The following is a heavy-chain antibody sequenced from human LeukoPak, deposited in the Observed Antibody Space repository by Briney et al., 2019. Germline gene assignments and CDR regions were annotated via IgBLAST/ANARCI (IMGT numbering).Heavy chain of an antibody. V-gene: IGHV3-23*01. Sequence: GGSLRLSCAASGFTFSSYAMSWVRQAPGKGLEWVSAISGSGGSTYYADSVKGRFTISRDNSKNTLYLQMNSLRAEDTAVYYCAKGPVRLGELSQFDYWGQGTLVTVSS. J-gene: IGHJ4*02. CDR3: AKGPVRLGELSQFDY. D-gene: IGHD3-16*02. CDR2: ISGSGGST. CDR1: GFTFSSYA.